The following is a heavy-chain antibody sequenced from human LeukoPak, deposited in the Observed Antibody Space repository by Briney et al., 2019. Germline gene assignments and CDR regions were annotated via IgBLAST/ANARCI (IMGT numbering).Heavy chain of an antibody. CDR3: ARAMAPLVVPGVIQFDY. V-gene: IGHV3-30*02. J-gene: IGHJ4*02. CDR2: IRFDGSDK. D-gene: IGHD2-2*01. Sequence: GGSLRLSCAASGFTFSSYGMHWVRQAPGKGLEWVTFIRFDGSDKDYADSVKGRFTISRDNSKNTVYLQMNGLRAEDTAVYYCARAMAPLVVPGVIQFDYGGRGPLFPVSS. CDR1: GFTFSSYG.